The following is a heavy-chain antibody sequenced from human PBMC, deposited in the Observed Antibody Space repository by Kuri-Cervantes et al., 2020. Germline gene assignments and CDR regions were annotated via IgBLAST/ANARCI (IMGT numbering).Heavy chain of an antibody. D-gene: IGHD3-22*01. Sequence: LSLTCAASGFTFSSYSMHWVRQAPGKGLEWVSYISSTSSSILYADSVKGRFTTSRDNAKNSLYLQMNSLRDEDTAVYYCARDFDDSSGYYETYFDYWGQGTLVTVSS. CDR3: ARDFDDSSGYYETYFDY. J-gene: IGHJ4*02. V-gene: IGHV3-48*02. CDR2: ISSTSSSI. CDR1: GFTFSSYS.